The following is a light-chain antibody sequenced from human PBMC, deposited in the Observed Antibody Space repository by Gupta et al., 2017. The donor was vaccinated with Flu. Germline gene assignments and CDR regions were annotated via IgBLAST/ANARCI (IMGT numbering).Light chain of an antibody. V-gene: IGLV3-21*02. Sequence: SYVLTQAPSVSVATGQTARITRGGNNIGSKSVHWYQQKPGQAPVLVVYDNSDRPSGIPERFSGSNSDNTATLTISRVEAGDEADYYCQVWDNNSDHVVFGGGTKLTVL. J-gene: IGLJ2*01. CDR2: DNS. CDR3: QVWDNNSDHVV. CDR1: NIGSKS.